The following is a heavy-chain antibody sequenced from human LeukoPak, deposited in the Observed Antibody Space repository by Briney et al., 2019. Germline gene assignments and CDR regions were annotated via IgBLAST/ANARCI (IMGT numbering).Heavy chain of an antibody. CDR3: ARVLETRITIFGVVNPYGMDV. CDR2: INPNSGGT. V-gene: IGHV1-2*02. CDR1: GYTFTDYY. D-gene: IGHD3-3*01. J-gene: IGHJ6*02. Sequence: ASVKVSCKASGYTFTDYYMHWVRQAPGQGLEWMGWINPNSGGTNYAQKLQGRVTMTTDTSTSTACMELRSLRSDDTAVYYCARVLETRITIFGVVNPYGMDVWGQGTTVTVSS.